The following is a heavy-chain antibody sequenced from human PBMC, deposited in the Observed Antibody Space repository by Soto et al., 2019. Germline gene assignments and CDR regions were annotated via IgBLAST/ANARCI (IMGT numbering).Heavy chain of an antibody. V-gene: IGHV1-46*01. CDR1: GYTFTSYY. CDR2: INPSGGGT. J-gene: IGHJ6*02. Sequence: QVQLVQSGAEVKKPGASVKVSCKASGYTFTSYYMHWVRQAPGQGLEWMGIINPSGGGTSYAQKFQGRVTMTRDTSTSTVYMELSSLRSEDTAVYYCAMERITMVRGVMVAYYYYGMDVWGQGTTVTVSS. CDR3: AMERITMVRGVMVAYYYYGMDV. D-gene: IGHD3-10*01.